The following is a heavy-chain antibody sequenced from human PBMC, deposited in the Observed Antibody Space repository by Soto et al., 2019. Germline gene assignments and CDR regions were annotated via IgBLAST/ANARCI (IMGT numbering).Heavy chain of an antibody. CDR3: VRSSIEPRIFMYPFDY. V-gene: IGHV4-4*02. J-gene: IGHJ4*02. CDR1: GVSISSSNW. CDR2: IYHSGST. Sequence: SETLSLTCAVSGVSISSSNWWSWVRQPPGKGLEWIGEIYHSGSTNYNPSLKSRVTISVDKSKNQFSLKLSSVAAADTAVYFCVRSSIEPRIFMYPFDYWGLGTLVTVSS. D-gene: IGHD6-6*01.